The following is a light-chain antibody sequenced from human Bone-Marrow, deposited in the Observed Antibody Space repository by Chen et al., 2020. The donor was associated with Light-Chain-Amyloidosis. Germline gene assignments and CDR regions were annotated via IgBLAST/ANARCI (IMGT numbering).Light chain of an antibody. V-gene: IGKV3-11*01. CDR2: DAS. Sequence: IVLTQSPTTLSLSPGERVTLSCRASQSIGTYLAWYQQKPAQAPRLLIYDASNRATDIPARFSGSGSGTEFTLTISSLQSEDFAVYYCQQYNNWLWTFGQGTKVEIK. J-gene: IGKJ1*01. CDR3: QQYNNWLWT. CDR1: QSIGTY.